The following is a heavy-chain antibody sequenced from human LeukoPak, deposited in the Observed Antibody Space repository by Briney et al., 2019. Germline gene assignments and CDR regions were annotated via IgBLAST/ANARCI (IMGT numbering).Heavy chain of an antibody. D-gene: IGHD3-10*01. J-gene: IGHJ4*02. CDR1: GFTFSSYS. CDR3: ASRFLWFGELLNGGDY. Sequence: QPGGSLRLSCAASGFTFSSYSMNWVRQAPGKGLEWVSYISSSSSTIYYADSVKGRFTISRDNAKNSLYLQMNSLRAEDTAVYYCASRFLWFGELLNGGDYWGQGTLVTVST. V-gene: IGHV3-48*01. CDR2: ISSSSSTI.